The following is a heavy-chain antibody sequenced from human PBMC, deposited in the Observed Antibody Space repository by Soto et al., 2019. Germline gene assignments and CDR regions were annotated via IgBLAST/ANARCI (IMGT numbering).Heavy chain of an antibody. V-gene: IGHV3-30-3*01. D-gene: IGHD6-13*01. J-gene: IGHJ5*02. CDR2: ISYDGSNK. CDR3: ARADSSSWYGGGWFDP. CDR1: GFTFSSYA. Sequence: QVQLVESGGGVVQPGRSLRLSCAASGFTFSSYAMHWVRQAPGKGLEWVAVISYDGSNKYYADSVKGRFTISRDNSKNTLDLQMNSLRAEDTAVYYCARADSSSWYGGGWFDPWGQGTLVTVSS.